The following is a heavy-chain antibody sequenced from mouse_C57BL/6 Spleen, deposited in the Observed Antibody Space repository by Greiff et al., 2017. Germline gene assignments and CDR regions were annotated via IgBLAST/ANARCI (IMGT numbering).Heavy chain of an antibody. CDR3: ARFQLCRRAMDY. V-gene: IGHV1-9*01. Sequence: VQLQQSGAELMKPGASVKLSCKATGYTFTGYWIEWVKQRPGHGLEWIGEILPGSGSTNYNEKFKGKATFTADKSSNTAYIQLSSLTTEDSAIYYCARFQLCRRAMDYWGQGTSVTVSS. J-gene: IGHJ4*01. CDR2: ILPGSGST. D-gene: IGHD4-1*02. CDR1: GYTFTGYW.